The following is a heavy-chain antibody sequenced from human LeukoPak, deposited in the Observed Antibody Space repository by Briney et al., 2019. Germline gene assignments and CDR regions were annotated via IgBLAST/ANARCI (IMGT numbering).Heavy chain of an antibody. Sequence: GGSLRLSCAASGFTFNTNAMSWVRQAPGKGLEWVSAISGRTGGTYYADSVKGRFTISRDNSKSTLYLQTDSLRAEDTAVYYCAKCGNSGCHLIDYWGQGTLVTVSS. J-gene: IGHJ4*02. V-gene: IGHV3-23*01. CDR3: AKCGNSGCHLIDY. CDR2: ISGRTGGT. D-gene: IGHD5-12*01. CDR1: GFTFNTNA.